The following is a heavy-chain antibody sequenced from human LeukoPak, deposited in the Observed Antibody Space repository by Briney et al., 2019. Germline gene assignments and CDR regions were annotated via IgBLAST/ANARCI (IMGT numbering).Heavy chain of an antibody. D-gene: IGHD3-3*01. Sequence: PGRSLRLPCAASGFTFSSYGMHWVRQAPGKGLEWVAVISYDGSNKYYADSVKGRFTISRDNSKNTLYLQMNSLRAEDTAVYYCAKGRNYDFWSGYHRGSYYYYGMDVWGQGTTVTVSS. CDR2: ISYDGSNK. CDR3: AKGRNYDFWSGYHRGSYYYYGMDV. CDR1: GFTFSSYG. V-gene: IGHV3-30*18. J-gene: IGHJ6*02.